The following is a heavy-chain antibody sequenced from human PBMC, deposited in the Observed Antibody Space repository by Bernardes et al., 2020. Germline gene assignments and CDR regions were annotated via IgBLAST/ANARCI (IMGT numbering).Heavy chain of an antibody. CDR1: GFTFNTYA. CDR3: ARDLVARPDY. Sequence: GGSLILSCAASGFTFNTYAMSWVRQAPGKGLEWVSLISGSGTITHYADSVKGRFTISRDISKNTLYLQMNSLRVEDTAVYYCARDLVARPDYWGQGTLVTVSS. V-gene: IGHV3-23*01. J-gene: IGHJ4*02. CDR2: ISGSGTIT.